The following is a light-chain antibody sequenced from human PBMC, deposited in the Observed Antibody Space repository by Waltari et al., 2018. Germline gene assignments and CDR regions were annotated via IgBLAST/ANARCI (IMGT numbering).Light chain of an antibody. CDR2: DAS. J-gene: IGKJ3*01. Sequence: EIVLTQSPATLSLSPGERATLPCRASQSLSSSLAWYQQKPGQAPRLLIYDASNRATGIPARFSGSGSGTDFTLTISSLESEDYAVYYCQQRTKWPPGFTFGPGTKVDIK. V-gene: IGKV3-11*01. CDR1: QSLSSS. CDR3: QQRTKWPPGFT.